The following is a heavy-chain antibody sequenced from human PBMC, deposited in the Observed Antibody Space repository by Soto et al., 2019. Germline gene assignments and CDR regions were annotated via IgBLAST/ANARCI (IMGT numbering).Heavy chain of an antibody. V-gene: IGHV3-15*07. Sequence: GGSLRLSCAASGFTFSNAWMNWVRQAPGKGLEWVGRIKSKTDGGTTDYAAPVKGRFTISRDDSKNTLYLQMNSLKTEDTAVYYCTTCVGYYDSSGYYYYYGMDVWGQGTTVTVSS. CDR2: IKSKTDGGTT. J-gene: IGHJ6*02. CDR1: GFTFSNAW. CDR3: TTCVGYYDSSGYYYYYGMDV. D-gene: IGHD3-22*01.